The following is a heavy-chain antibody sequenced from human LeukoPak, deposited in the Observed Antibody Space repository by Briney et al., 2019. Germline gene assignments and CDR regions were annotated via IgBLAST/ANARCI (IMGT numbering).Heavy chain of an antibody. Sequence: SETLSLTCAVYGGSFSGYYWSWIRQPPGKGLEWIGEINHSGSTNYNPSLKSRVTISVDTSKNQFSLKLSSVTAADTAVYCCARSARYGVRDAFDIWGQGTMVTVSS. CDR1: GGSFSGYY. CDR2: INHSGST. V-gene: IGHV4-34*01. CDR3: ARSARYGVRDAFDI. J-gene: IGHJ3*02. D-gene: IGHD3-10*01.